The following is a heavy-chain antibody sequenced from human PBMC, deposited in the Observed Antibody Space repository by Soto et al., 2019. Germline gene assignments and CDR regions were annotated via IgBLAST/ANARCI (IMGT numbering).Heavy chain of an antibody. D-gene: IGHD5-18*01. V-gene: IGHV4-59*01. Sequence: SETLSLTCTVSGASISDDYWTWIRQPPGKGLEWIGYFYNSGNTNYNPSLKSRVTISVDTSKNQLSLKLSSVTAADTAVYYCARGQYSYGYDSWGQGTLVT. J-gene: IGHJ5*01. CDR1: GASISDDY. CDR3: ARGQYSYGYDS. CDR2: FYNSGNT.